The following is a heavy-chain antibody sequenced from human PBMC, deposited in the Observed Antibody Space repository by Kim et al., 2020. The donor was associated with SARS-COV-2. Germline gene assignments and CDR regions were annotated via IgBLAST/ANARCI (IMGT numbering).Heavy chain of an antibody. CDR1: GYTFTSYG. J-gene: IGHJ6*02. D-gene: IGHD6-19*01. CDR3: ARGSGYSGWSWGGDGDGMDV. V-gene: IGHV1-18*01. Sequence: ASVKVSCKASGYTFTSYGISWVRQAPGQGLEWMGWISAYNGNTNYAQKLQGRVTMTTDTSTSTAYMELRSLRSDDTAVYYCARGSGYSGWSWGGDGDGMDVWGQGTTVTVSS. CDR2: ISAYNGNT.